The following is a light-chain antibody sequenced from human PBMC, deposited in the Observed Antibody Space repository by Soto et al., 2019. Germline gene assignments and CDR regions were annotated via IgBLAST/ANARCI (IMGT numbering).Light chain of an antibody. V-gene: IGKV3-20*01. Sequence: EIVLTQSPGTLSLSPGERATLSSRASQSVSSNYLAWYQQKPGQAPRLLIYGASSRATGIPDRFSGSGSGTDFTLTISRLEPEDFAVYYCQQYGSSPRTFGQGTKLEIK. CDR2: GAS. J-gene: IGKJ2*01. CDR3: QQYGSSPRT. CDR1: QSVSSNY.